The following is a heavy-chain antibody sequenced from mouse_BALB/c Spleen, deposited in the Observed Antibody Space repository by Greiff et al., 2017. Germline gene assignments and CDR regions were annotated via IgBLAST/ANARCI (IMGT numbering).Heavy chain of an antibody. D-gene: IGHD2-4*01. V-gene: IGHV1-20*02. CDR3: ARSSTMITTGGFAY. J-gene: IGHJ3*01. CDR1: GYSFTGYF. Sequence: VQLKQSGPELVKPGASVKISCKASGYSFTGYFMNWVMQSHGKSLEWIGRINPYNGDTFYNQKFKGKATLTVDKSSSTAHMELRSLASEDSAVYYCARSSTMITTGGFAYWGQGTLVTVSA. CDR2: INPYNGDT.